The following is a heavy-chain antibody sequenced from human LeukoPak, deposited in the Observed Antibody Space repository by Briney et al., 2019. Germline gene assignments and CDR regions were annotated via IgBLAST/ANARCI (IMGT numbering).Heavy chain of an antibody. CDR2: IYYSGST. CDR1: GGSFSGYY. Sequence: PSETLSLTCAVYGGSFSGYYWSWIRQPPGKGLEWIGYIYYSGSTNYNPSLKSRVTISVDTSKNQFSLKLSSVTAADTAVYYCARVFSSQGIDYWGQGTLVTVSS. V-gene: IGHV4-59*01. J-gene: IGHJ4*02. CDR3: ARVFSSQGIDY. D-gene: IGHD6-6*01.